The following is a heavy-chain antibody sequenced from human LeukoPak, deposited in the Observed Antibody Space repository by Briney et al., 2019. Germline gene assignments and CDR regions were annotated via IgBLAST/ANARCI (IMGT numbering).Heavy chain of an antibody. D-gene: IGHD1-1*01. J-gene: IGHJ4*02. Sequence: SETLSLTCTVSDGAITGFSWSWIRQPPGKGLEWIGRIYISGSTNYNPSLKSRVTMSVDTSKNQFSLKLSSVTAADTAVYYCARDRGTWNDDGFDYWGQGTLVTVSS. CDR2: IYISGST. CDR3: ARDRGTWNDDGFDY. CDR1: DGAITGFS. V-gene: IGHV4-4*07.